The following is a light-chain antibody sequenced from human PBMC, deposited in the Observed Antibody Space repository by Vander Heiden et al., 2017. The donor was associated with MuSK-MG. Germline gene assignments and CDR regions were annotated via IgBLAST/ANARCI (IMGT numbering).Light chain of an antibody. CDR1: QSVSSSY. CDR2: GAS. V-gene: IGKV3-20*01. CDR3: QQDGSSPPLT. Sequence: EIGLTQSPGTLSLSPGERATLSCRASQSVSSSYLAWYQQKPGQAPRLLIYGASSRATGIPDRFSGSGYGTDFTLTISRREPEDFAVYYCQQDGSSPPLTFGGGTKVEIK. J-gene: IGKJ4*01.